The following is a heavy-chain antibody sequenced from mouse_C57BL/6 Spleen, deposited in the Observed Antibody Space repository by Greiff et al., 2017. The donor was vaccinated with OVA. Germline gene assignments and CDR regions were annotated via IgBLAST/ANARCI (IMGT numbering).Heavy chain of an antibody. J-gene: IGHJ2*01. CDR1: GYTFTSYW. D-gene: IGHD2-2*01. Sequence: QVQLKQPGAELVRPGSSVKLSCKASGYTFTSYWMDWVKQRPGQGLEWIGNIYPSDSETHYNQKFKDKATLTVDKSSSTAYMQLSSLTSEDSAVYYCARGLWLQGYWGKGTTLTVSS. V-gene: IGHV1-61*01. CDR3: ARGLWLQGY. CDR2: IYPSDSET.